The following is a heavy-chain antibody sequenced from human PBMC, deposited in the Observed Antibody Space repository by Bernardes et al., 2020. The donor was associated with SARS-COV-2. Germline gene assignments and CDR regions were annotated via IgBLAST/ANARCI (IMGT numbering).Heavy chain of an antibody. CDR3: ATDPRGYSYGRFYYYYGMDV. D-gene: IGHD5-18*01. CDR1: GYTLTELS. Sequence: ASVKVSCKVSGYTLTELSMHWVRQAPGKGLEWMGGFDPEDGETIYAQKFQGRVTMTEDTSTDTAYMELSSLRSEETAVYYCATDPRGYSYGRFYYYYGMDVWGQGTTVTVSS. J-gene: IGHJ6*02. V-gene: IGHV1-24*01. CDR2: FDPEDGET.